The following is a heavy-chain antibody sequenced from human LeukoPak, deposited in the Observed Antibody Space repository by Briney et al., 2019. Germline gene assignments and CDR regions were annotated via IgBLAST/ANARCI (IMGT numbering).Heavy chain of an antibody. CDR2: IRYDGYKK. CDR1: GFTFSSYG. D-gene: IGHD6-19*01. J-gene: IGHJ4*02. V-gene: IGHV3-33*01. CDR3: ARNVRSGWFVDY. Sequence: HPGRSLRLSCAASGFTFSSYGMHWIRQAPGKGLEWVAVIRYDGYKKYYAESVKGRFTVSRKTSKNTPYLQMDSLRAEDTALYFCARNVRSGWFVDYWGQGTLVTVTS.